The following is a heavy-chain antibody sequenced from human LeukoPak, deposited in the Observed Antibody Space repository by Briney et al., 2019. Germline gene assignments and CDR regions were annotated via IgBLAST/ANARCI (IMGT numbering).Heavy chain of an antibody. V-gene: IGHV1-46*04. D-gene: IGHD1-26*01. CDR2: INPSGGST. CDR3: ARRGSYHYFDN. CDR1: GYTFTSYY. J-gene: IGHJ4*02. Sequence: ASVTVSCKASGYTFTSYYMHWVRQAPGQGLEWMGIINPSGGSTSYAQKLQGRVTVTRDTSTSTVYMELSSLRSEDTAVYYCARRGSYHYFDNWGQGTLVTVSS.